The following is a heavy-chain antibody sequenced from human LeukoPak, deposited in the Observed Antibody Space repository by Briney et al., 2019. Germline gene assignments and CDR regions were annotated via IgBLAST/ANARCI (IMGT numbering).Heavy chain of an antibody. CDR3: ARVYGPRRGIAARNYYMDV. CDR1: GFTVSSNY. D-gene: IGHD6-13*01. V-gene: IGHV3-66*02. J-gene: IGHJ6*03. CDR2: IYKTGST. Sequence: GGSLRLSCAASGFTVSSNYMSWVRQAPGKGLEWVSVIYKTGSTYYADSVKGRFTISRDNSKNTLHLEMNSVRPEDTAVYYCARVYGPRRGIAARNYYMDVWGKGTTVTVSS.